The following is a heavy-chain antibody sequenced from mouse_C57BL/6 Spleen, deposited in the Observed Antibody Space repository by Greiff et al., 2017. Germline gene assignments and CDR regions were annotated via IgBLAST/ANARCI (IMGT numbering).Heavy chain of an antibody. Sequence: QVQLQQPGAELVRPGTSVKLSCKASGYTFTSYWMHWVKQRPGQGLEWIGVIDPSDSYTNYNQKFKGKATLTVDTSSSTAYMQLSSLTSEDSAVYYCARSDYYGSHYWYFDVWGTGTTVTVSS. CDR2: IDPSDSYT. V-gene: IGHV1-59*01. D-gene: IGHD1-1*01. CDR1: GYTFTSYW. J-gene: IGHJ1*03. CDR3: ARSDYYGSHYWYFDV.